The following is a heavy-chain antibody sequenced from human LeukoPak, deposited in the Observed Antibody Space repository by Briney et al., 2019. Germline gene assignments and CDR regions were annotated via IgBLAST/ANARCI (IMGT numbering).Heavy chain of an antibody. Sequence: VASVKVSRKASGYTLTSYAINWGRQAPGPGLGWMGWINTNTGNPTYDQGFTGRFVCSLDTSVSKAYLQTSSLKAEDSGVYYCARDYGSGSYPNWFDPWGQGSLVT. CDR1: GYTLTSYA. J-gene: IGHJ5*02. D-gene: IGHD3-10*01. CDR3: ARDYGSGSYPNWFDP. CDR2: INTNTGNP. V-gene: IGHV7-4-1*02.